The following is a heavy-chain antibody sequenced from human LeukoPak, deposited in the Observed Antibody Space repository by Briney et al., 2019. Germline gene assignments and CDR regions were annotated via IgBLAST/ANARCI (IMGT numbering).Heavy chain of an antibody. V-gene: IGHV3-53*01. Sequence: PGGSLRLSCAASGFTVRSNYMTWVRQAPGKGLEWVSVINTGGSTYYADSVKGRFTISRDDSKNTLYLQMNSLRAEDTAVYYCVRDGDYHLYWSQGTLVTVSS. J-gene: IGHJ4*02. CDR1: GFTVRSNY. D-gene: IGHD4-17*01. CDR3: VRDGDYHLY. CDR2: INTGGST.